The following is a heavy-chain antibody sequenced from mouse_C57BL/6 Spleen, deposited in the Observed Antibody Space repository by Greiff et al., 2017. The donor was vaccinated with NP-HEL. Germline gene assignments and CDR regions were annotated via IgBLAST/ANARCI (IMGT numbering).Heavy chain of an antibody. CDR2: IDPSDSYT. V-gene: IGHV1-69*01. D-gene: IGHD1-1*01. CDR3: ASRGDGSSSWYFDV. J-gene: IGHJ1*03. CDR1: GYTFTSYW. Sequence: QVQLQQPGAELVMPGASVKLSCKASGYTFTSYWMHWVKQRPGQGLEWIGEIDPSDSYTNYNQKFKGKSTLTVDKSYSTAYMQISSMTSVDSAVYYCASRGDGSSSWYFDVWGTGTTVTVSS.